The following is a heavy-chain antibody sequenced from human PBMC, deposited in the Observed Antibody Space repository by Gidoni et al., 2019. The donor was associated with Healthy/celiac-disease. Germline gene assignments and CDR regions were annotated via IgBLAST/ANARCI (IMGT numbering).Heavy chain of an antibody. Sequence: EVQLLESGGGLVQPGGSLRLSCAASGFPFSSYAMSWVRQAPGKGLEWVSAISGSGGSTYYADSVKGRFTISRDKSKNTLYLQMNSLRAEDTAVYYCAKDLGLLGNFDYWGQGTLVTVSS. J-gene: IGHJ4*02. CDR1: GFPFSSYA. CDR2: ISGSGGST. V-gene: IGHV3-23*01. D-gene: IGHD3-16*01. CDR3: AKDLGLLGNFDY.